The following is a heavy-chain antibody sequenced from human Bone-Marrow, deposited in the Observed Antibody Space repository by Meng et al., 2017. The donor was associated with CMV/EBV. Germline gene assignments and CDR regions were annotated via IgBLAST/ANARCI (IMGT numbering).Heavy chain of an antibody. CDR3: ARDFEPLRFLGNFDY. CDR2: IIPILGIA. J-gene: IGHJ4*02. V-gene: IGHV1-69*10. Sequence: SVKLSCKASGGTFSSYAISWVRQAPGQGLEWMGGIIPILGIANYAQKFQGRVTITADKSTSTAYMELSSLRSEDTAVYYCARDFEPLRFLGNFDYWGQGTLVTVSS. D-gene: IGHD3-3*01. CDR1: GGTFSSYA.